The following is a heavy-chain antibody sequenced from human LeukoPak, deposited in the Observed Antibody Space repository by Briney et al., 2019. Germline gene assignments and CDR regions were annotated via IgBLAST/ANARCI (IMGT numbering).Heavy chain of an antibody. J-gene: IGHJ5*02. CDR3: AKDIVDTAMGRGGNWFDP. CDR1: GFTFSSYA. D-gene: IGHD5-18*01. V-gene: IGHV3-23*01. CDR2: ISGSGGST. Sequence: GGSLRLSCAASGFTFSSYAMSWVRQAPGKGLDWVSAISGSGGSTYYADSVKGRFTISRDNSKNSLYLQMNSLRTEDTALYYCAKDIVDTAMGRGGNWFDPWGQGTLVTVSS.